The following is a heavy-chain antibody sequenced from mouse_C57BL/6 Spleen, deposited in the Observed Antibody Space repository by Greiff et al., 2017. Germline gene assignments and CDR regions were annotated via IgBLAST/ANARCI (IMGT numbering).Heavy chain of an antibody. CDR1: GFTFSSYA. J-gene: IGHJ2*01. Sequence: EVKVVESGGGLVKPGGSLKLSCAASGFTFSSYAMSWVRQTPEKRLEWVATISDGGSYTYYPDNVKGRFTISRDNAKNNLYLQMSHLKSEDTAMYYCAREYYGSPYFDYWGQGTTLTVSS. D-gene: IGHD1-1*01. CDR3: AREYYGSPYFDY. CDR2: ISDGGSYT. V-gene: IGHV5-4*01.